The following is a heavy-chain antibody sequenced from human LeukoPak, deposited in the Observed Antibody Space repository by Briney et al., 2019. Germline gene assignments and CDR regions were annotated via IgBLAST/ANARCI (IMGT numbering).Heavy chain of an antibody. CDR1: GYTLTELS. CDR2: FDPEDGET. V-gene: IGHV1-24*01. Sequence: ASVKFSCKVSGYTLTELSMHWVRQAPGKGLEWMGGFDPEDGETIYAQKFQGRVTMTEDTSTDTAYMELSSLRSEDTAVYYCATTRIAAAGTPAKYYYYMDVWGKGTTVTVSS. D-gene: IGHD6-13*01. CDR3: ATTRIAAAGTPAKYYYYMDV. J-gene: IGHJ6*03.